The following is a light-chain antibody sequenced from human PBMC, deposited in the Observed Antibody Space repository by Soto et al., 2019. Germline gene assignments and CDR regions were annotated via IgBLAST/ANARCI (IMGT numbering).Light chain of an antibody. CDR3: QQRSNWPAEVT. CDR2: DAS. J-gene: IGKJ3*01. V-gene: IGKV3-11*01. Sequence: EIVLTQSTDTLSLSPGERATLSCRASQSVRSSLAWYQQKPGQAPRLLIYDASNRATGIPARFSGSGSGTDFTLTISSLEPEDFAVYYCQQRSNWPAEVTFGPGTKVDIK. CDR1: QSVRSS.